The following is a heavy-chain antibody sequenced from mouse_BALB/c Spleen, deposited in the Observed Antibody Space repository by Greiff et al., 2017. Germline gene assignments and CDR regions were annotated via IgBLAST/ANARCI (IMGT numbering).Heavy chain of an antibody. J-gene: IGHJ4*01. V-gene: IGHV1-80*01. CDR1: GYAFSSYW. CDR3: ARSATGSYYAMDY. D-gene: IGHD1-1*01. Sequence: VQLQQSGAELVRPGSSVKISCKASGYAFSSYWMNWVRQRPGQGLEWIGQIYPGDGDTNYTGKFKGKDTLTADKSSSTAYMQLSSLTSEDSAVYFCARSATGSYYAMDYWGQGTSVTVSS. CDR2: IYPGDGDT.